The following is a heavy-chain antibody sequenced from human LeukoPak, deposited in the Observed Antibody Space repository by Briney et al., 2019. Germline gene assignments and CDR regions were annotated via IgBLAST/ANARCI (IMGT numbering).Heavy chain of an antibody. CDR3: ARQREPYYYDSGAFDI. D-gene: IGHD3-22*01. CDR1: GGSISSGSYY. V-gene: IGHV4-61*02. J-gene: IGHJ3*02. Sequence: SQTLSLTCTVSGGSISSGSYYWSWIRQPAGKGLEWIGRIYTSGSTNYNPSLKSRVTISVDTSKNQFSLKLSSVTAADTAVYYCARQREPYYYDSGAFDIWGQGTMVTVSS. CDR2: IYTSGST.